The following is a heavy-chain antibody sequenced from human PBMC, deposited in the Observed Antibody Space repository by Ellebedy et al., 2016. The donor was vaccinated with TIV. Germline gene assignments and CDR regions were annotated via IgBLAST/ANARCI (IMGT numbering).Heavy chain of an antibody. CDR2: IYYSGST. CDR3: ASRYCSSTSCYPADAFYI. J-gene: IGHJ3*02. Sequence: SETLSLTCTVSGGSISSYYWSWIRQPPGKGLEWIGYIYYSGSTNYNPSLKSRVTISVDTSKKQFSLKLSSVPAADPAVYYCASRYCSSTSCYPADAFYIWGQGTMVTVSS. V-gene: IGHV4-59*01. D-gene: IGHD2-2*01. CDR1: GGSISSYY.